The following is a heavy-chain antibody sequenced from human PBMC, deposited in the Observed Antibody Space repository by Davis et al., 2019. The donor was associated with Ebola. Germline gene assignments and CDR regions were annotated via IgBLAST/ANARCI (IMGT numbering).Heavy chain of an antibody. CDR2: IKSKSDGGAT. CDR3: NTAHTVDY. V-gene: IGHV3-15*01. Sequence: GESLKISCAASGFTFSNDWMSWVRQAPGKGLEWVGRIKSKSDGGATEYAAPVKGRFVISRDDSKNTLYLQMNSLKTEDTAVYFCNTAHTVDYWGQGTLVTVSS. J-gene: IGHJ4*02. CDR1: GFTFSNDW.